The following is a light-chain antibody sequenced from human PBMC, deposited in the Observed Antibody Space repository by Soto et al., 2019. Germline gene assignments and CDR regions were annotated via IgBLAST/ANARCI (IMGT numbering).Light chain of an antibody. Sequence: QSALTQPASVSGSPGQSITISCTGTSSDVGGYKYVSWYQQHPGKAPKLMIYEVTNRPSGVSNRFSGSKSGNTASLTISGLQAEDEADYYCSSYTSRRTVVFGTGTKVT. CDR3: SSYTSRRTVV. CDR1: SSDVGGYKY. V-gene: IGLV2-14*01. J-gene: IGLJ1*01. CDR2: EVT.